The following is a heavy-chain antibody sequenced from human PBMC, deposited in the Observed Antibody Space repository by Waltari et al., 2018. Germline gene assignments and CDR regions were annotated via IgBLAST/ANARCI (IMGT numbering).Heavy chain of an antibody. J-gene: IGHJ3*02. D-gene: IGHD3-3*01. CDR3: ARAQYDCWSGSITFDI. V-gene: IGHV4-59*11. Sequence: QVQLQESGPGLVKPSETLSLTCTVSGGSISSHYWSWIRQPPGKGLEWIGYIYYSGSTNYNPSLKSRVTISVDTSKNQFSLKLSSVTAADTAVYYCARAQYDCWSGSITFDIWGQGTMVTVSS. CDR2: IYYSGST. CDR1: GGSISSHY.